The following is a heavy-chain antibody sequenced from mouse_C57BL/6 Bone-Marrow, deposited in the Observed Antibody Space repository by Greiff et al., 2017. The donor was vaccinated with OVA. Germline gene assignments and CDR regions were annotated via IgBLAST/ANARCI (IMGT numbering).Heavy chain of an antibody. CDR2: IRSKSNNYAT. J-gene: IGHJ4*01. Sequence: EVKLMGSGGGLVQPKGSLKLSCAASGFSFNTYAMNWVRQAPGKGLEWVARIRSKSNNYATYYADSVKDRLTISRDDSESMLYLQMNNLKTEDTAMYYCVRHGYYAMDYWGQGTSVTVSS. CDR3: VRHGYYAMDY. CDR1: GFSFNTYA. V-gene: IGHV10-1*01.